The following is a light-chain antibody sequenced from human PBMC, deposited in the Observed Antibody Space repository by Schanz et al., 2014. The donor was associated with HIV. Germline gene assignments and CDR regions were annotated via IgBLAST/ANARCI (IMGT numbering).Light chain of an antibody. CDR2: DVT. CDR1: NSDIGTYNY. J-gene: IGLJ2*01. CDR3: TSYTSRGTVI. Sequence: QFALTQPASVSGSPGQSITLSCTGTNSDIGTYNYVSWYQQHPGKAPKLLIFDVTNRPSGISNRFSASKSGSAASLTIFGLQTEDEALYFCTSYTSRGTVIFGGGTKLTVL. V-gene: IGLV2-14*01.